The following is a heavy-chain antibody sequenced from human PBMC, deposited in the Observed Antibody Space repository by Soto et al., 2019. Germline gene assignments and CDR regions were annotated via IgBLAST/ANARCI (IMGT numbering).Heavy chain of an antibody. CDR2: ILNDGSNR. CDR3: ARDDEYSGNGMDV. Sequence: QVQLVESGGGVVQPGRSLRLSCAASGFTFSNYGMHWVRQAPGKGLEWVAVILNDGSNRYHADSVKDRFTISRENSKNTLYLQMNGLRAEDTAVYYCARDDEYSGNGMDVWGQGTTVTVS. D-gene: IGHD3-10*01. J-gene: IGHJ6*02. V-gene: IGHV3-33*01. CDR1: GFTFSNYG.